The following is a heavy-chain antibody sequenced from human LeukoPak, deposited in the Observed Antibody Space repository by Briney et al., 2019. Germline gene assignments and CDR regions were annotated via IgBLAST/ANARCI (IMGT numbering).Heavy chain of an antibody. D-gene: IGHD5-12*01. Sequence: ASVKVSCKASGYTFTSYDINWVRQATGQGPEWMGWMNPNSGNTGYAQKFQGRVTMTRNTSISTAYMELSRLRSDDTAVYYCARAERYSGYFRFDYWGQGTLVTVSS. V-gene: IGHV1-8*01. J-gene: IGHJ4*02. CDR3: ARAERYSGYFRFDY. CDR1: GYTFTSYD. CDR2: MNPNSGNT.